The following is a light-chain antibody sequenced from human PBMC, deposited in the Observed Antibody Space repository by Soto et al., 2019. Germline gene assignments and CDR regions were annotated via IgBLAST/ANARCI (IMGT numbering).Light chain of an antibody. Sequence: QSVLTQPPSASGTPGQRVTISCSGSTSNIGTNYVYWYQQLPGTAPRLLIYSTNKRPSGVPDRFSGSKSGTSAFLAITGLRSEDEANYYCAAWDDSLSGPVFGGGTQLTVL. CDR1: TSNIGTNY. V-gene: IGLV1-47*02. CDR3: AAWDDSLSGPV. J-gene: IGLJ2*01. CDR2: STN.